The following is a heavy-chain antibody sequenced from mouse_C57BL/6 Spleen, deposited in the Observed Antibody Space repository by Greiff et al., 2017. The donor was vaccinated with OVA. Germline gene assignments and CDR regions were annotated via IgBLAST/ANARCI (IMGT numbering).Heavy chain of an antibody. D-gene: IGHD2-3*01. CDR1: GYAFSSSW. V-gene: IGHV1-82*01. CDR3: ARGWLPHWYFDV. CDR2: IYPGDGDT. J-gene: IGHJ1*03. Sequence: VQLQQSGPELVKPGASVKISCKASGYAFSSSWMNWVKQRPGKGLEWIGRIYPGDGDTNYNGKFKGKATLTADKSSSTAYMQLSSLTSEDSAVYFCARGWLPHWYFDVWGTVTTVTVSS.